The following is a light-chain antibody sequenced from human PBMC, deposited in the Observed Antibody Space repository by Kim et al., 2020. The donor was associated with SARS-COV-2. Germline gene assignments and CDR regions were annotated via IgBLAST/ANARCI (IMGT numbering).Light chain of an antibody. V-gene: IGKV3-20*01. CDR1: ESVSSKY. Sequence: LSLSPGERAILSCRASESVSSKYFAWYQQKPGQAPRLLIYHASSRATGIPDRFSGSGSGTDFTLTISRLEPEDFAVYYCQQYANSFGGGTKVDIK. CDR2: HAS. CDR3: QQYANS. J-gene: IGKJ4*01.